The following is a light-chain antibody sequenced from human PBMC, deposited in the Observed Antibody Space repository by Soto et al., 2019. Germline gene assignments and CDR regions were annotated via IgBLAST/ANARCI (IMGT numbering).Light chain of an antibody. CDR1: QGISSY. V-gene: IGKV1-9*01. Sequence: DFQLTQSPSFLSASVGDRVTITCRASQGISSYLAWYQQKPGKAPKLLIYAASTLQSGVPSRFSRSGSGTEFSLTISSLQPEDFATYYCQQLNSYPLTVGGGTKVEIK. J-gene: IGKJ4*01. CDR3: QQLNSYPLT. CDR2: AAS.